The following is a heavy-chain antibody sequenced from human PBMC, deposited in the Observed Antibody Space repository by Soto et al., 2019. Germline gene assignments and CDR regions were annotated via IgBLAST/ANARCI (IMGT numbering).Heavy chain of an antibody. CDR3: AKDSSMITFGGVIVILVAVGAFDI. CDR1: GFTFSSYA. V-gene: IGHV3-23*01. Sequence: GGSLRLSCAASGFTFSSYAMSWVRQAPGKGLEWVSAISGSGGSTYYADSVKGRFTISRDNSKNTLYLQMNSLRAEDTAVYYCAKDSSMITFGGVIVILVAVGAFDIWGQGTMVTVSS. D-gene: IGHD3-16*02. J-gene: IGHJ3*02. CDR2: ISGSGGST.